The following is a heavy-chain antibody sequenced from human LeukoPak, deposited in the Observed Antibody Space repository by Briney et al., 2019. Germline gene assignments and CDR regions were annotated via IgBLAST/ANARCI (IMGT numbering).Heavy chain of an antibody. CDR1: GGTFSSYA. D-gene: IGHD6-13*01. J-gene: IGHJ4*02. Sequence: ASVKVSCKASGGTFSSYAISWVRQAPGQGLEWMGGIIPIFGTANYAQKFQGRVTITADESTSTAYMELSSLRSEDTAVYYCARVHGSSSWYPYWGQGTLVTVSS. CDR2: IIPIFGTA. V-gene: IGHV1-69*13. CDR3: ARVHGSSSWYPY.